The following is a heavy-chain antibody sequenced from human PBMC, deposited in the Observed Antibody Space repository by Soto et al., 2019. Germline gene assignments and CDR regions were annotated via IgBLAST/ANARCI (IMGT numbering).Heavy chain of an antibody. J-gene: IGHJ5*02. CDR2: IYHSGST. D-gene: IGHD2-2*01. Sequence: SETLSLTCAVSGGSISSGGYSWSWIRHPPGKGLEWIGYIYHSGSTYYNPSLKSRVTISVDRSKNQFSLKLSSVTAADTAVYYCARQLGYCSSTSCRVYNWFDPWGQGTLVTVSS. CDR1: GGSISSGGYS. CDR3: ARQLGYCSSTSCRVYNWFDP. V-gene: IGHV4-30-2*01.